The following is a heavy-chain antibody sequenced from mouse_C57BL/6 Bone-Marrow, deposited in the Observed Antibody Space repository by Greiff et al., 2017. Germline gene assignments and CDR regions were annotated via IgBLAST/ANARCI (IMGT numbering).Heavy chain of an antibody. CDR1: GYTFTDYY. CDR3: ARTSSAWFAY. D-gene: IGHD3-1*01. V-gene: IGHV1-76*01. Sequence: QVQLQQSGAELVRPGASVKLSCKASGYTFTDYYINWVKQRPGQGLEWIARIYPGSGNTYYNEKFKGKGTLTAEKSSSTAYMQLSSLTSEDSAVYFCARTSSAWFAYWGQGTLVTVSA. J-gene: IGHJ3*01. CDR2: IYPGSGNT.